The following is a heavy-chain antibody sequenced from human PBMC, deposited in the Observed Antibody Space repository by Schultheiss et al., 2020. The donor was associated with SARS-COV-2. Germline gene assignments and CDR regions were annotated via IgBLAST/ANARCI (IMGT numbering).Heavy chain of an antibody. CDR3: AKDDSPTWMVKAGSGAFDI. V-gene: IGHV3-21*04. D-gene: IGHD2-15*01. CDR2: ISSSSSYI. Sequence: GGSLRLSCAASGFTFSSYSMNWVRQAPGKGLEWVSSISSSSSYIYYADSVKGRFTISRDNAKNTLYLQMNSLRAEDTAVYYCAKDDSPTWMVKAGSGAFDIWGQGTMVTVSS. J-gene: IGHJ3*02. CDR1: GFTFSSYS.